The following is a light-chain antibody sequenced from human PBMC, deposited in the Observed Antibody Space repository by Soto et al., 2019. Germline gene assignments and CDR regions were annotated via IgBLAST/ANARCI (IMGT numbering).Light chain of an antibody. V-gene: IGLV2-14*03. CDR2: DVS. J-gene: IGLJ2*01. CDR1: SSDVGGYNY. Sequence: QSALTQPASVSGSPGQSITISCTGTSSDVGGYNYVSWYQQQPGKAPKLMIYDVSNRPSGVSNRFSGSKSGNTASLTISGLQAEDEADYYCSSCTSSTLGLVFGGGTKLTVL. CDR3: SSCTSSTLGLV.